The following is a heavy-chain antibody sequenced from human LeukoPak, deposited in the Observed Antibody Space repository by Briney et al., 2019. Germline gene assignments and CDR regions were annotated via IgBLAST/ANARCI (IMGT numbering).Heavy chain of an antibody. CDR3: ALRGYYYGSRTQGAFDI. CDR1: GYTFTGYY. V-gene: IGHV1-2*02. CDR2: INPNSGGT. D-gene: IGHD3-10*01. Sequence: GASVTVSCKASGYTFTGYYMHWVRQAPGQGLEWMGWINPNSGGTNYAQKFQGRVTMTRDTSISTAYMELSRLRSDDTAVYYCALRGYYYGSRTQGAFDIWGQGTMVTVSS. J-gene: IGHJ3*02.